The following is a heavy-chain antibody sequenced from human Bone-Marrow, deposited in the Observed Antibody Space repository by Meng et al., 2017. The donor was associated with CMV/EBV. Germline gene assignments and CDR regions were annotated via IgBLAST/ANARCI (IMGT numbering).Heavy chain of an antibody. J-gene: IGHJ4*02. D-gene: IGHD4-17*01. CDR3: AREAVNDYGDYGGTYYFDL. CDR1: TFSNYA. CDR2: IIPVFGTP. V-gene: IGHV1-69*05. Sequence: TFSNYAVSWVRQAPGQGPEWMGGIIPVFGTPNYAQKFQGRVTIGTDESKSTAYMELSSLRSEDTALYYCAREAVNDYGDYGGTYYFDLWGQGTLVTVSS.